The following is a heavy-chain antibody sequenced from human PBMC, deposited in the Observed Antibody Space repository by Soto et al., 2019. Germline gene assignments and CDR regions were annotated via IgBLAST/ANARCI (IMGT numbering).Heavy chain of an antibody. CDR1: GGSISSSSYY. CDR3: ARRPGGYYSNWFDP. J-gene: IGHJ5*02. CDR2: IYYSGST. Sequence: SETLSLTCTVSGGSISSSSYYWGWIRQPPGKGLEWIGSIYYSGSTYYNPSLKSRVTISVDTSKNQFSLKLSSVTAADTAVYYCARRPGGYYSNWFDPWGQGTLVTVSS. D-gene: IGHD3-22*01. V-gene: IGHV4-39*01.